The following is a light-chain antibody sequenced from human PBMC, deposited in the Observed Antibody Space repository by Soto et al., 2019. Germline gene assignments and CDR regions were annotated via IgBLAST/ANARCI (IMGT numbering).Light chain of an antibody. CDR1: SSDIGAYNS. CDR3: CSFAGNYIYV. V-gene: IGLV2-11*01. Sequence: QSVLTQPASVSGSPGQSITISCTGTSSDIGAYNSVSWYQQHPGKAPKVMIYDVSKRPSGVPDRFSGSKSGNTASLTISGLQSEDEADYYCCSFAGNYIYVFGTGTKVTV. J-gene: IGLJ1*01. CDR2: DVS.